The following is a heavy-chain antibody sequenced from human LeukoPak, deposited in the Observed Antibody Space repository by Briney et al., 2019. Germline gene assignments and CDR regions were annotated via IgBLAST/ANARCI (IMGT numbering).Heavy chain of an antibody. CDR3: ARISRVSVFGVVTSTHGYYFDY. V-gene: IGHV4-59*01. D-gene: IGHD3-3*01. J-gene: IGHJ4*02. Sequence: SETLSLTCTVSGGSISSYYWSWIRQPPGKGLEWIGYICYSGSTNYNPSLKSRVTISVDTSKNQFSLKLSSVTAADTAVYYCARISRVSVFGVVTSTHGYYFDYWGQGTRVTVSS. CDR2: ICYSGST. CDR1: GGSISSYY.